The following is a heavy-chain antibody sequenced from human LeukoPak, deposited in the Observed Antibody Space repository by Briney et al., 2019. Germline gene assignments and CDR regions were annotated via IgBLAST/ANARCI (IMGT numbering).Heavy chain of an antibody. CDR2: MNPNSGST. D-gene: IGHD5-12*01. CDR3: ARGRSTGYPYYFEY. V-gene: IGHV1-8*03. Sequence: ASAKVSCKASGYTFTSYAINWVRQATGQGLEWMGWMNPNSGSTGYAQKFQGRVTITRNTSISTAYMELSGLRSEDTAVYYCARGRSTGYPYYFEYWGQGTLVTVSS. J-gene: IGHJ4*02. CDR1: GYTFTSYA.